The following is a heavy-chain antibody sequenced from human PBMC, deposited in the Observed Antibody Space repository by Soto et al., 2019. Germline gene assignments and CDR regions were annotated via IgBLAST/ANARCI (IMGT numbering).Heavy chain of an antibody. Sequence: SGPTLVNPTQTLTLTCTFSGFSFNRSGMSVGWIRQPPGKGLEWLALIYWDGDKRYSPSLKTRLAISKDASRSQVVLTMTDLDPVDTATYYCAHNQADSRDYYRQFDFWGQGTRVTVS. CDR2: IYWDGDK. J-gene: IGHJ4*02. D-gene: IGHD3-22*01. CDR1: GFSFNRSGMS. V-gene: IGHV2-5*02. CDR3: AHNQADSRDYYRQFDF.